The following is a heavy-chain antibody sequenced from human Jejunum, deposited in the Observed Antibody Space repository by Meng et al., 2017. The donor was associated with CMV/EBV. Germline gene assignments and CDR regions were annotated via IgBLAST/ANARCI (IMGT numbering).Heavy chain of an antibody. Sequence: KASGYTFTGYYIHWVRQAPGQGFEWMGWIDPNSGGPYYAREFQGRVTMSGDTSITSAFMELSRLNSDDTAVYYCARSPPTGGYDYWGQGTLGTVSS. CDR1: GYTFTGYY. CDR2: IDPNSGGP. J-gene: IGHJ4*02. D-gene: IGHD2-8*02. CDR3: ARSPPTGGYDY. V-gene: IGHV1-2*02.